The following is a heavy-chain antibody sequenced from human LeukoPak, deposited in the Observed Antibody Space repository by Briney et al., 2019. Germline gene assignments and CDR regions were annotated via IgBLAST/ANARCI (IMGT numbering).Heavy chain of an antibody. Sequence: GGSLRLSCAASGFTFNTYWMSWVRQAPGKGLEWVANIKQDGSEKYYVDSVKGRFSISKDNAKNSLYLQMDSLRAEDTAVYYCARPYCSSTSCPTFDDWGQGTLVTVSS. V-gene: IGHV3-7*01. D-gene: IGHD2-2*01. CDR1: GFTFNTYW. CDR2: IKQDGSEK. CDR3: ARPYCSSTSCPTFDD. J-gene: IGHJ4*02.